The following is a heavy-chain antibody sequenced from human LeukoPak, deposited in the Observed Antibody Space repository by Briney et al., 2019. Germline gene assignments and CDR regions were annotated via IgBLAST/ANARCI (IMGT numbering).Heavy chain of an antibody. V-gene: IGHV1-69-2*01. J-gene: IGHJ4*02. Sequence: ASVKVSCKVSGYTFTDYYMHWVQQAPGKGLEWMGLVDPEDGETIYAEKFQGRVTITADTSTDTAYMELSSLGSEDTAVYYCARGRGWNDVVDYWGQGTLVTVSS. D-gene: IGHD1-1*01. CDR2: VDPEDGET. CDR3: ARGRGWNDVVDY. CDR1: GYTFTDYY.